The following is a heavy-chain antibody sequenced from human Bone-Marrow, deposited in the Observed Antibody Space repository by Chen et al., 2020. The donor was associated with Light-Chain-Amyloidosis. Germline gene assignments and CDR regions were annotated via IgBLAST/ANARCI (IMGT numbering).Heavy chain of an antibody. CDR1: GFTFSSYA. D-gene: IGHD3-22*01. Sequence: SLRLSXXXSGFTFSSYAMHWVRQAPGKGLEWVAVISYDGSNKYYADSXXGRFTISRDNSKXTXXXXXXXXXXXXXXXXXXXRDYDXXXSSGYFDYWGQGTLVTVSS. CDR3: XRDYDXXXSSGYFDY. V-gene: IGHV3-30-3*01. CDR2: ISYDGSNK. J-gene: IGHJ4*02.